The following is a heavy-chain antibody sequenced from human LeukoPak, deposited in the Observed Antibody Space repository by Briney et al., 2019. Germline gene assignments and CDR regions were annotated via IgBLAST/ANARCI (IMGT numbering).Heavy chain of an antibody. CDR1: GYTFTSYD. D-gene: IGHD6-13*01. Sequence: ASVKVSCKASGYTFTSYDINWVRQATGQGLEWMGWISAYNGNTNYAQKLQGRVTMTTDTSTSTAYMELRSLRSDDTAVYYCARTGYGSTWNPLNHFDYWGQGMLVTVST. J-gene: IGHJ4*02. CDR2: ISAYNGNT. V-gene: IGHV1-18*01. CDR3: ARTGYGSTWNPLNHFDY.